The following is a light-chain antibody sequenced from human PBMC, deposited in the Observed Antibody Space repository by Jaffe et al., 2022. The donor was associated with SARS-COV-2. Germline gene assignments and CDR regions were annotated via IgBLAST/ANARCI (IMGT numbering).Light chain of an antibody. V-gene: IGLV1-44*01. CDR2: SND. CDR3: AAWDDSLNGYVV. J-gene: IGLJ2*01. Sequence: QSVLTQPPSASGTPGQRVTISCSGRSSNIGSNTVNWFQQLPGMAPKLLMYSNDQRPSGVPDRFSASKSGTSASLAISGLQSEDEADYYCAAWDDSLNGYVVFGGGTKLTVL. CDR1: SSNIGSNT.